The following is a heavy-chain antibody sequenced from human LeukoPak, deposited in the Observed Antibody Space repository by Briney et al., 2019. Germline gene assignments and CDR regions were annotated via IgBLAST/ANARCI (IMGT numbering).Heavy chain of an antibody. CDR2: IIPILGIA. Sequence: GASVKVSCKASGGTFSSYTISWVRQAPGQGLEWMGRIIPILGIANYAQKFQGRVTITADKSTSTAYMELSSLRSEDTAVYYCAGGKIGSAAAFDYWGQGTLVTVSS. CDR1: GGTFSSYT. D-gene: IGHD6-13*01. V-gene: IGHV1-69*02. CDR3: AGGKIGSAAAFDY. J-gene: IGHJ4*02.